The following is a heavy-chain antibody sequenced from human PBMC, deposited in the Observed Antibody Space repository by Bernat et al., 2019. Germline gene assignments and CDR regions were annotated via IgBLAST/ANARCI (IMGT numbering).Heavy chain of an antibody. CDR2: ISIDGSST. Sequence: EVQLVESGGGLVQPGGSLRLSCAASGFTFSNYWMHWVRQAPGKGLVWVSRISIDGSSTNFADSVKGRFTISRDNAKNTLYLQMNSLTDEDTAVYYCARGNYYGMDVWGQGTTVTVSS. V-gene: IGHV3-74*01. CDR1: GFTFSNYW. J-gene: IGHJ6*02. CDR3: ARGNYYGMDV.